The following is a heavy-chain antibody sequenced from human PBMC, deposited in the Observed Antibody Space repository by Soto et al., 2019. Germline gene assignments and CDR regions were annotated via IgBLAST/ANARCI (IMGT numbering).Heavy chain of an antibody. Sequence: QVQLVESGGGVVQPGRSLRLSCAASGFTFSSYGMHWVRQAPGKGLEWVAVIWYDGSNKYYADSVKGRFTISRDNSKNTLYLQMNSLRAEDTAVYYWASSAGEGGYHPGYWGQGTLVTVSS. CDR1: GFTFSSYG. CDR2: IWYDGSNK. J-gene: IGHJ4*02. V-gene: IGHV3-33*01. CDR3: ASSAGEGGYHPGY. D-gene: IGHD3-16*01.